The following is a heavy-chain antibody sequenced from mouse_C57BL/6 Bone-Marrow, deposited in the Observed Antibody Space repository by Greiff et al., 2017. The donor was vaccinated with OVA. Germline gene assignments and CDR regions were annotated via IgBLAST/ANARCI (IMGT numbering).Heavy chain of an antibody. D-gene: IGHD1-1*01. V-gene: IGHV1-80*01. CDR1: GYAFSSYW. Sequence: QVQLQQSGAELVKPGASVKISCKASGYAFSSYWMNWVKQRPGKGLEWIGQIYPGDGDTNYNGKFKGKATLTADKSSSTAYMQLSSLTSEDSAVYFCARWGTTVVATGYFDYWGQGTTLTVSS. CDR2: IYPGDGDT. CDR3: ARWGTTVVATGYFDY. J-gene: IGHJ2*01.